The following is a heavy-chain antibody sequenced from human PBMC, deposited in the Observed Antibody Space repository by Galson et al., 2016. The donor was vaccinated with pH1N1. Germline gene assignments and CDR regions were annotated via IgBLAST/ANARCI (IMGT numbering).Heavy chain of an antibody. CDR1: GFPFDDYA. Sequence: SLRLSCAASGFPFDDYAMHWVRQAPGKGLEWVSGISWSGSIIGYADSVKGRFTISRDNAKNSLYLEMNSLRAEDAASYYCTKIRGYGELQGFDYWGQGAVVTVSS. V-gene: IGHV3-9*01. J-gene: IGHJ4*02. CDR3: TKIRGYGELQGFDY. CDR2: ISWSGSII. D-gene: IGHD6-25*01.